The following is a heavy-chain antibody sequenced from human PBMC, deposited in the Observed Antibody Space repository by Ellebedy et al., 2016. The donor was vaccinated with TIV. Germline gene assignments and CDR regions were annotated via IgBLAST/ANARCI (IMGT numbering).Heavy chain of an antibody. CDR1: GGSISSGDYY. CDR2: IFYSGGT. D-gene: IGHD3-22*01. Sequence: MPSETLSLTCTVSGGSISSGDYYWSWFRQPPGKSLEWIGYIFYSGGTYYNLSLKSLATLLVDTSKNQFSLNLSSGTAADTAVYYCARAANYNDSFGAHRKYYGMDGWGQGTTVTVSS. CDR3: ARAANYNDSFGAHRKYYGMDG. J-gene: IGHJ6*02. V-gene: IGHV4-30-4*01.